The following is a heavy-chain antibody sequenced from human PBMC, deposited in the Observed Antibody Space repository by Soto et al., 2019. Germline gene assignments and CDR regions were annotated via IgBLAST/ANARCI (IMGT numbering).Heavy chain of an antibody. V-gene: IGHV3-74*01. CDR3: ARENIVVVVAATGFDY. Sequence: EVQLVESGGGLVQPGGSLRLSCAASGFTFSSYWMHWVRQAPGKELVWVSRINSDGSSTSYADSVKGRFTISRDNAKNTLYLQMNSLRAEDTAVYYCARENIVVVVAATGFDYWGQGTLVTVSS. CDR1: GFTFSSYW. D-gene: IGHD2-15*01. CDR2: INSDGSST. J-gene: IGHJ4*02.